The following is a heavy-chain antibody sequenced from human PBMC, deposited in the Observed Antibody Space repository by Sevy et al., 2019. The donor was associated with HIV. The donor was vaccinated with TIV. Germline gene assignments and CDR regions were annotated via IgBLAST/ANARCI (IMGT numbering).Heavy chain of an antibody. CDR3: ARGRTAARAMDYYYYGMDV. CDR2: IIPIFGTV. CDR1: GGTFSGYA. V-gene: IGHV1-69*13. J-gene: IGHJ6*02. Sequence: ASVKVSCKVSGGTFSGYAISWVRQAPGQGLEWMGGIIPIFGTVNYAQTFQGRVTITADESTSTAYMELSSLRSEDTAVYYCARGRTAARAMDYYYYGMDVWGQGTTVTVSS. D-gene: IGHD6-6*01.